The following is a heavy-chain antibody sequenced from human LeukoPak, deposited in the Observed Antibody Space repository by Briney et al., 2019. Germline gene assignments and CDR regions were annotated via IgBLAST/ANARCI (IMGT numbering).Heavy chain of an antibody. CDR1: GFTFSSYA. Sequence: EPGGSLRLSCAASGFTFSSYAMSWVRQAPGKGLEWVSAISGSGGSTYYADSVKGRFTISRDNSKNTLYLQMNSLRAGDTAVYYCAKDDASSSSTPFDYWGQGTLVTVSS. J-gene: IGHJ4*02. CDR3: AKDDASSSSTPFDY. CDR2: ISGSGGST. V-gene: IGHV3-23*01. D-gene: IGHD6-13*01.